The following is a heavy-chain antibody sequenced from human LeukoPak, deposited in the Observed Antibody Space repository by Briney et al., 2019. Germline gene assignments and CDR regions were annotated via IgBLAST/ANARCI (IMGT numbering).Heavy chain of an antibody. V-gene: IGHV1-18*01. CDR2: ISAYNGNT. D-gene: IGHD3-10*01. J-gene: IGHJ4*02. CDR1: GYTFTSYA. Sequence: ASVKVSCKASGYTFTSYAMHWVRQAPGQGLEWMGWISAYNGNTNFGQKFQGRVSMTTDTSTSTAYMELRSLRSDDTAVYYCARDIRHYGSGADFDYWGQGTLVTVSS. CDR3: ARDIRHYGSGADFDY.